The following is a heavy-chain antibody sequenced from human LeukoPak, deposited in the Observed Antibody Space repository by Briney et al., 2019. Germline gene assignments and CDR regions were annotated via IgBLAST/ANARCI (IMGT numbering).Heavy chain of an antibody. V-gene: IGHV3-48*03. Sequence: PGGSLRLSCAASGFTFSSYEVNWVRQAPGKGLEWVSYISSSGSTIYYADSVKGRFTISRDNAKNSLYLQMNSLRAEDTAVYYCASGTTGTTGYYYYYYYTDVWGKGTTVTVSS. CDR1: GFTFSSYE. CDR3: ASGTTGTTGYYYYYYYTDV. D-gene: IGHD1-1*01. CDR2: ISSSGSTI. J-gene: IGHJ6*03.